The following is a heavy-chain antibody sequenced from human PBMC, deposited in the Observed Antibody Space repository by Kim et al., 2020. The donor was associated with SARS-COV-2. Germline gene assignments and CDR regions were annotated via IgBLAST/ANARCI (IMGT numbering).Heavy chain of an antibody. D-gene: IGHD6-6*01. CDR1: GYTFTSYY. J-gene: IGHJ6*03. CDR2: INPSGGST. V-gene: IGHV1-46*01. Sequence: ASVKVSCKASGYTFTSYYMHWVRQAPGQGLEWMGIINPSGGSTSYAQKFQGRVTMTRDTSTSTVYMELSSLRSEDTAVYYCARDGEQLSSGIYYYYMDVWGKGTTVTVSS. CDR3: ARDGEQLSSGIYYYYMDV.